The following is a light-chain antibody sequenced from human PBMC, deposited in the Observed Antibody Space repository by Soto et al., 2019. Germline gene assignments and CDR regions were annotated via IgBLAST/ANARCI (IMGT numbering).Light chain of an antibody. CDR1: SSNIGSNA. Sequence: QTVVTQPPSASGTPGQRVTISCSGASSNIGSNAVNWYQQLPGTAPQLLIYTNNQRPSGVPDRFSGSKSGTPASLAITGLQSEDEADYHCAAWDDSLNALVFGGGTKLTVL. CDR2: TNN. CDR3: AAWDDSLNALV. J-gene: IGLJ3*02. V-gene: IGLV1-44*01.